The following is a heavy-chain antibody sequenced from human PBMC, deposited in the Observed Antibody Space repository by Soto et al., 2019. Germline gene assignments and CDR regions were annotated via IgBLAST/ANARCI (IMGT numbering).Heavy chain of an antibody. CDR3: AKTPPDYDSSGYPDY. CDR1: GFTFSSYG. J-gene: IGHJ4*02. Sequence: GGSLRLSCAASGFTFSSYGMHWVRQAPGKGLEWVAVISYDGSNKYYADSVKGRFTISRDNSKNTLYLQMNSLRAEDTAVYYCAKTPPDYDSSGYPDYWGQGTLVTVSS. V-gene: IGHV3-30*18. CDR2: ISYDGSNK. D-gene: IGHD3-22*01.